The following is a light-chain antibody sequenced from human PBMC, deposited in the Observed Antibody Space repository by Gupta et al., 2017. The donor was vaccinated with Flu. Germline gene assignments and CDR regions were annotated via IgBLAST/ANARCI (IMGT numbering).Light chain of an antibody. CDR3: QQYESAPIT. Sequence: IVLPQSPGTLSLSPGARATLSCRASQSVSSSYLAWYQQKPGQAPRLLIYGASSRATGIPDRFSGSGSGTDFTLTISRLEPEDFAVYYCQQYESAPITFGQGTRLEIK. J-gene: IGKJ5*01. V-gene: IGKV3-20*01. CDR1: QSVSSSY. CDR2: GAS.